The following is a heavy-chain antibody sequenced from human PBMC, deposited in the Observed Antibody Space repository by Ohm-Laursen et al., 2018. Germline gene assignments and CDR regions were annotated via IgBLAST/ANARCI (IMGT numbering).Heavy chain of an antibody. CDR2: IYYSGTT. V-gene: IGHV4-59*07. J-gene: IGHJ3*02. CDR1: GAPISTHY. Sequence: SDTLSLTCTASGAPISTHYWSWIRQPPGKGLEWIGYIYYSGTTNYNPSLKSRVTISLNTSKNQFSLKLSSVTAADTAVYYCARRGHAFDIWGQGTMVTVSS. CDR3: ARRGHAFDI.